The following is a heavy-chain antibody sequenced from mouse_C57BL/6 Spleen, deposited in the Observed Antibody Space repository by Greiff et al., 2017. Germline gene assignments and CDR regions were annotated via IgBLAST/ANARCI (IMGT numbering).Heavy chain of an antibody. J-gene: IGHJ3*01. CDR3: ARGGRYSWFAY. CDR2: IEPADSYT. V-gene: IGHV1-69*01. D-gene: IGHD1-1*01. CDR1: GYTFTSYW. Sequence: QVQLKEPGAELMMPGASVKLSCKASGYTFTSYWMHWVKQRPGHGLEWIGEIEPADSYTNYNQKFKGKSTLTVDKSSNTAYMQLSSLTSEDSAVXYCARGGRYSWFAYWGQGTLLTVSA.